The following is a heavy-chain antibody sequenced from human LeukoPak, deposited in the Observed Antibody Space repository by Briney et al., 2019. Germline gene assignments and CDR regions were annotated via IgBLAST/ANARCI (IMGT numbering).Heavy chain of an antibody. D-gene: IGHD3-3*01. CDR3: ARASYTIFGVVMINWFDP. V-gene: IGHV7-4-1*02. Sequence: GASVKVSCKASGYSFTSYTINWVRQAPGQGLEWMGRINTNTGNPTYAQGFTGRFVFSLDTSVNTAYLQISSLKAEDTAVYYCARASYTIFGVVMINWFDPWGQGTLVTVSS. CDR2: INTNTGNP. CDR1: GYSFTSYT. J-gene: IGHJ5*02.